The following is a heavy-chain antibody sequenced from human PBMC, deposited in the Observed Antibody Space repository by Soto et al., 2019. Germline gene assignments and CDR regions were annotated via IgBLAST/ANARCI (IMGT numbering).Heavy chain of an antibody. V-gene: IGHV3-30-3*01. CDR3: ARDEVGATTSMLDY. CDR1: GFTFSSYA. J-gene: IGHJ4*02. D-gene: IGHD1-26*01. CDR2: ISYDGSNK. Sequence: GGSLRLSCAASGFTFSSYAMHWVRQAPGKGLEWVAVISYDGSNKYYTDSVKGRFTISRDNSKNTLYLQMNSLRAEDTAVYYCARDEVGATTSMLDYWGQGTLVTVSS.